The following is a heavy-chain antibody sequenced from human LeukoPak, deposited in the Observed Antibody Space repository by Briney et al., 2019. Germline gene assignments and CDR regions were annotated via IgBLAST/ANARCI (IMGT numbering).Heavy chain of an antibody. CDR2: IYYSGS. V-gene: IGHV4-59*13. CDR1: GGPISSYY. J-gene: IGHJ5*02. Sequence: SETLSLTCTVSGGPISSYYWSWIRQPPGKGREWIGYIYYSGSNYNPSLKGRVPISVDTSKNQFSLKLSTVTAADTAVYYCARDRRYGYGAYEAWFDPWGQGTLVTVSS. D-gene: IGHD4-17*01. CDR3: ARDRRYGYGAYEAWFDP.